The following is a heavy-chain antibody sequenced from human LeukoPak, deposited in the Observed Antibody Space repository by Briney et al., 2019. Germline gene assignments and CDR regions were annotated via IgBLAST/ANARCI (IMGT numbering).Heavy chain of an antibody. CDR2: IFYSGTT. CDR3: ARGGWNKFDY. V-gene: IGHV4-59*01. Sequence: PSETLSLTCTVSGGSISSYYWSWIRQPPGKGLEWIGFIFYSGTTNYNPSLKSRVTISVDTSKNQFSLKLSSVTAADTAVYYCARGGWNKFDYWGQGTLVTISS. D-gene: IGHD3-22*01. J-gene: IGHJ4*02. CDR1: GGSISSYY.